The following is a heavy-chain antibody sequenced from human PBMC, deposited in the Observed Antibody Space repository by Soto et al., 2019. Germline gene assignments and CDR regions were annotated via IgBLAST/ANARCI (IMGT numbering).Heavy chain of an antibody. CDR2: IYHSGST. V-gene: IGHV4-38-2*02. CDR1: GYSISSGYY. J-gene: IGHJ4*02. D-gene: IGHD1-26*01. CDR3: ARDTFGGSYAYFDY. Sequence: TSETLSLTCAVSGYSISSGYYWGWIRQPPGKGLEWIGSIYHSGSTYYNPSLKSRVTISVDTSKNQFSLKPSSVTAADTAVYYCARDTFGGSYAYFDYWGQGTLVTVSS.